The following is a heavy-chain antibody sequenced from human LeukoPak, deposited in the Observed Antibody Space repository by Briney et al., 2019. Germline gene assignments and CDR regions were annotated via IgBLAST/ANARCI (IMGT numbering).Heavy chain of an antibody. CDR3: ARLVVTGVIDY. V-gene: IGHV5-51*01. D-gene: IGHD2-21*02. CDR1: GYSFINYW. J-gene: IGHJ4*02. CDR2: IYPSDSDT. Sequence: GESLKIPGRGSGYSFINYWMGWGRQMPGKGLEWMGIIYPSDSDTRYSPSFQGQVTISADKSISTTYLQWSSLKVSDTAMYYCARLVVTGVIDYWGQGTLVTVSS.